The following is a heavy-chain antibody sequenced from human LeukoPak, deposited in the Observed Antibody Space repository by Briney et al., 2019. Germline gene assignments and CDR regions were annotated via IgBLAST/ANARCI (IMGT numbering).Heavy chain of an antibody. CDR2: IIPILGIA. CDR3: ARPGYNWNQGYGMDV. D-gene: IGHD1-20*01. J-gene: IGHJ6*02. Sequence: GASVKVSCKASGGTFSSYAISWVRQAPGQGLEWMGRIIPILGIANYAQKFQGRVTITADKSTSTAYMELSSLRSEDTAVYYCARPGYNWNQGYGMDVWGQGTTVTVSS. CDR1: GGTFSSYA. V-gene: IGHV1-69*04.